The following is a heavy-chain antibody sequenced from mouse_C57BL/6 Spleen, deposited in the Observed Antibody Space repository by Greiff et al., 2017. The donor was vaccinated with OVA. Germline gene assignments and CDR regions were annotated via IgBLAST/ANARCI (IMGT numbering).Heavy chain of an antibody. J-gene: IGHJ3*01. CDR1: GYTFTSYG. D-gene: IGHD2-4*01. CDR2: IYPRSGNT. Sequence: VQLVESGAELARPGASVKLSCKASGYTFTSYGISWVKQRTGQGLEWIGEIYPRSGNTYYNEKFKGKATLTADKSSSTAYMELRSLTSEDSAVYFCARGSYYDYDVAYWGQGTLVTVSA. CDR3: ARGSYYDYDVAY. V-gene: IGHV1-81*01.